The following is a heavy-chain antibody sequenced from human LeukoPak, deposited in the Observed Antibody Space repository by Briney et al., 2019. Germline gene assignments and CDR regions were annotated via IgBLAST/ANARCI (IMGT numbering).Heavy chain of an antibody. CDR1: GFTFSNHA. V-gene: IGHV3-30*04. CDR3: ARGEAYYDRNGLPGAALDF. CDR2: ISYHGRNE. Sequence: GGSLRLSCTASGFTFSNHAMHWVRQAPGKGLEWLTVISYHGRNEYYADSVTGRFTISRDNSKNTVSLQLNSLRVEDAAVYYCARGEAYYDRNGLPGAALDFWGLGTVVTVSS. J-gene: IGHJ3*01. D-gene: IGHD3-22*01.